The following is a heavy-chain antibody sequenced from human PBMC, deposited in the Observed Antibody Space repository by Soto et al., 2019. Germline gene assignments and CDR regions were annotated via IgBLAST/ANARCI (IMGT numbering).Heavy chain of an antibody. Sequence: GGSLRLSCAASGFTFSDDYMSWIRQAPGKGLEWVSYISGSSTHTNYAHSVKGRFTISRDNAKNPLYLQMNSLRAEDTAVYYCARLKKTGGEIDYWGQGTLVTVSS. V-gene: IGHV3-11*06. CDR2: ISGSSTHT. CDR3: ARLKKTGGEIDY. J-gene: IGHJ4*02. D-gene: IGHD3-16*01. CDR1: GFTFSDDY.